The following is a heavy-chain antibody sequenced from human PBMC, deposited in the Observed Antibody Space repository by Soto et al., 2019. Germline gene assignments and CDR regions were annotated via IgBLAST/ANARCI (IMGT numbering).Heavy chain of an antibody. J-gene: IGHJ6*02. CDR2: TYYRSEWYN. CDR1: GDSVSSISAA. V-gene: IGHV6-1*01. CDR3: AREAWATLTNVYSYGTEV. D-gene: IGHD7-27*01. Sequence: SETVSLTCAISGDSVSSISAAWTWIRQSPSRGLEWLGRTYYRSEWYNDYAVSVKSRITIKPDTSRNQFSLQLTSVTPEDTAVYYCAREAWATLTNVYSYGTEVWGQGTAVTV.